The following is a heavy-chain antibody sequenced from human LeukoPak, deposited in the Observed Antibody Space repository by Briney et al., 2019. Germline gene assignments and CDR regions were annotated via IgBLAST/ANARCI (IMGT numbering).Heavy chain of an antibody. D-gene: IGHD1-26*01. V-gene: IGHV3-30*04. CDR2: ISYDGSNK. CDR3: ARAEGATGAFDI. J-gene: IGHJ3*02. Sequence: PGGSRRLSCAASGFTFSSYAMHWVRQAAGKGLEWVAVISYDGSNKYYADSVKGRFTISRDNSKNTLYLQMNSLRAEDTAVYYCARAEGATGAFDIWGQGTMVTVSS. CDR1: GFTFSSYA.